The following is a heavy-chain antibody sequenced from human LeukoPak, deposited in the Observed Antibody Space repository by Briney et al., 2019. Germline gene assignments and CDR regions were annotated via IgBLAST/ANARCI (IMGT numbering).Heavy chain of an antibody. CDR2: ISGSGGST. Sequence: GGSLRLSCAASGFTFSSYAMSWVRQAPGKGLEWVSAISGSGGSTYYADSAKGRFTISRDNSKNTLYLQMNSLRAEDTAVYYCAKDTITMVRGVTSYYFDYWGQGTLVTVSS. CDR3: AKDTITMVRGVTSYYFDY. J-gene: IGHJ4*02. D-gene: IGHD3-10*01. CDR1: GFTFSSYA. V-gene: IGHV3-23*01.